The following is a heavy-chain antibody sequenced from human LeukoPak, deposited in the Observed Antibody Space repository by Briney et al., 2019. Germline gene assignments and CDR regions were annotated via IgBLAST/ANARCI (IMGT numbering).Heavy chain of an antibody. J-gene: IGHJ4*02. CDR1: GGSISSYY. V-gene: IGHV4-4*07. CDR2: IYTSGST. D-gene: IGHD1-26*01. CDR3: ARVGGSGSYWVFDY. Sequence: PSETLSLTCTVSGGSISSYYWSWIRQPAGKGLEWTGRIYTSGSTNYNPSLKSRVTVSVDTSKNQSSLKLSSVTAADTAVYYCARVGGSGSYWVFDYWGQGTLVTVSS.